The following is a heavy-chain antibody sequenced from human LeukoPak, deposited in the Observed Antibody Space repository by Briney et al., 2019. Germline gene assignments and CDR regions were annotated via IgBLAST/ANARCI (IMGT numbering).Heavy chain of an antibody. D-gene: IGHD3-22*01. CDR1: GYTFTGYY. J-gene: IGHJ4*02. V-gene: IGHV1-2*02. CDR3: ARVGGYYYYYFDY. Sequence: GASVKVSCKASGYTFTGYYIHWVRQAPGQGLEWMGWINPNSGATNYAQKFQGRVSMTRDTSITTAYMELSRLRSDDTAVYYCARVGGYYYYYFDYWGQGTLVTVSS. CDR2: INPNSGAT.